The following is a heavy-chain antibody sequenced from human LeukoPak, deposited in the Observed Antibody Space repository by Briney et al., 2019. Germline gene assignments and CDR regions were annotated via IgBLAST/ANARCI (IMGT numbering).Heavy chain of an antibody. Sequence: GGSLRLSCAASGFTFSSYWMHWVRQAPGKGLVWVSRINTDGSITNYADSVKGRFSISRDNAKNTLYLQMSSLRAEDTAVYYCAKEMYYDSSGPWEYFQHWGQGTLVTVSS. CDR1: GFTFSSYW. J-gene: IGHJ1*01. CDR2: INTDGSIT. CDR3: AKEMYYDSSGPWEYFQH. D-gene: IGHD3-22*01. V-gene: IGHV3-74*01.